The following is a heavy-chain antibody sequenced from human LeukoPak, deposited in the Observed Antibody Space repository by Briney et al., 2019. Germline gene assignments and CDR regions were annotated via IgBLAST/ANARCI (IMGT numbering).Heavy chain of an antibody. CDR2: ISSSSSYI. CDR3: ARDVIPSSAPSYYFDY. CDR1: GFTFSSYS. D-gene: IGHD3-16*02. Sequence: PGGSLRLSCAASGFTFSSYSMHWVRQAPGKGLEWVSSISSSSSYIYYADSVKGRFTISRDNAKNSLYLQMNSLRAEDTAVYYCARDVIPSSAPSYYFDYWGQGTLVTVSS. V-gene: IGHV3-21*01. J-gene: IGHJ4*02.